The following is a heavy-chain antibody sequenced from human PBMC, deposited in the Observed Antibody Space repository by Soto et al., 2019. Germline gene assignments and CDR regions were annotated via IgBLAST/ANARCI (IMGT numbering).Heavy chain of an antibody. J-gene: IGHJ4*02. CDR2: INHSGST. V-gene: IGHV4-34*01. CDR3: ARIISGDRDY. CDR1: GGSFSGYY. D-gene: IGHD4-17*01. Sequence: QVQLQQWGAGLLKPSETLSLTCAVYGGSFSGYYWSWIRQPPGKGLEWIGEINHSGSTNYNPSLKRRVTISVDTSKNQFSLKLSSVTAADTAVYYCARIISGDRDYWGQGTLVTVSS.